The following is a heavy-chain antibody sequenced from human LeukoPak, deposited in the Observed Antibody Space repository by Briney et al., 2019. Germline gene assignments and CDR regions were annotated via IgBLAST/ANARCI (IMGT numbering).Heavy chain of an antibody. J-gene: IGHJ3*02. Sequence: GGSLRLSCAASGFTFSSYGMHWVRQAPGKGLEWVAVIWYGGSNKYYADSVKGRFIISRDNSKNTLYLEMNSLRAEDTAVYYCAVDCSSTTCYGQSAFDIWGQGTMVTVSS. CDR2: IWYGGSNK. CDR1: GFTFSSYG. V-gene: IGHV3-33*08. D-gene: IGHD2-2*01. CDR3: AVDCSSTTCYGQSAFDI.